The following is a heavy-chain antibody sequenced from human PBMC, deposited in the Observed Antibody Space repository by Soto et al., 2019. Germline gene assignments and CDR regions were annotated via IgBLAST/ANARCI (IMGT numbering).Heavy chain of an antibody. J-gene: IGHJ4*02. V-gene: IGHV1-24*01. D-gene: IGHD3-3*01. CDR3: AAGVTIFGVVTHYGFDY. Sequence: ASVKVSCKVPGYTLTELSMHWVRQAPGKGLEWMGGFDPEDGETIYAQKFQGRVTMTEDTSTDTAYMELSSLRSEDTAVYYCAAGVTIFGVVTHYGFDYWGQGTLVTVSS. CDR1: GYTLTELS. CDR2: FDPEDGET.